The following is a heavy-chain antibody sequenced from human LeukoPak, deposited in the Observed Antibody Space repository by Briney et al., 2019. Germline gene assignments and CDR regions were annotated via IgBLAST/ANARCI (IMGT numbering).Heavy chain of an antibody. D-gene: IGHD3-10*01. Sequence: ASVKVSCKASGYTFTTYDINWVRQVTGQGLEWMGWMNPNSGNTGYAQKIQGRVTMTRNTSINTAYMELSSLRSEDTAVYYCARGPSRDYGSGSSWFDPWGQGTLVTVSS. V-gene: IGHV1-8*01. CDR3: ARGPSRDYGSGSSWFDP. CDR1: GYTFTTYD. J-gene: IGHJ5*02. CDR2: MNPNSGNT.